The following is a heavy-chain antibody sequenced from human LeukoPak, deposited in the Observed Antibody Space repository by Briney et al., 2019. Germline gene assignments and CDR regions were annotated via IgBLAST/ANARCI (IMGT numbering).Heavy chain of an antibody. D-gene: IGHD3/OR15-3a*01. J-gene: IGHJ4*02. CDR3: VRGGLNNDQMNDH. CDR2: IKQDGSDK. CDR1: GFTFNSYW. Sequence: PGGSLRLSCAVSGFTFNSYWMTWVRQAPGKGLEWVANIKQDGSDKKYVDSVKGRFTISRDNAKDSLYLQMDSLRVEDTAVYCCVRGGLNNDQMNDHWGLGTLVIVSS. V-gene: IGHV3-7*01.